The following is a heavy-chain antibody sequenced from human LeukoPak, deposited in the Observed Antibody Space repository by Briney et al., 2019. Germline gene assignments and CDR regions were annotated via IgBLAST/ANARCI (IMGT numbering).Heavy chain of an antibody. D-gene: IGHD3-16*01. V-gene: IGHV3-21*01. CDR3: ARAITTSYYYYMDV. CDR2: ISSSSSYI. Sequence: GGSLRLSCAASGFTFSSYGMHWVRQAPGKGLEWVSSISSSSSYIYYADSVKGRFTISRDNAKNSLYLQMNSLRAEGTAVYYCARAITTSYYYYMDVWGKGTTVTVSS. CDR1: GFTFSSYG. J-gene: IGHJ6*03.